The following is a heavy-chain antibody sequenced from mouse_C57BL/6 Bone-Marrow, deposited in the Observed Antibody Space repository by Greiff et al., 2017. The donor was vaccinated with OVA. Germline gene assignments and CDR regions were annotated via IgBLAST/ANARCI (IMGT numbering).Heavy chain of an antibody. J-gene: IGHJ4*01. CDR1: GFTFSSYG. CDR3: ARPLHNYGSSYAMDY. Sequence: EVQRVESGGDLVKPGGSLKLSCAASGFTFSSYGMSWVRQTPDKRLEWVVTLSSGGSYTYYPDSVKGRFTISRDNAKNTLYPQMSSLKSEDTAMYYCARPLHNYGSSYAMDYRGQGTSVTVSS. CDR2: LSSGGSYT. D-gene: IGHD1-1*01. V-gene: IGHV5-6*01.